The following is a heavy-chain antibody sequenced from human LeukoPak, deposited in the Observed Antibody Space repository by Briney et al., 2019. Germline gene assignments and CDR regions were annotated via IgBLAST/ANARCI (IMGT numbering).Heavy chain of an antibody. CDR2: TYSRSKWFN. CDR3: ARQQEGSFDY. CDR1: GDSVSSNSAA. J-gene: IGHJ4*02. V-gene: IGHV6-1*01. Sequence: SQTLSLTCVISGDSVSSNSAAWNWIRRSPSRGLEWLGRTYSRSKWFNDFAVSVEIRVTINPDTSKNQFSLQLNSVTPEDTAMYYCARQQEGSFDYWGQGTLVTVSS.